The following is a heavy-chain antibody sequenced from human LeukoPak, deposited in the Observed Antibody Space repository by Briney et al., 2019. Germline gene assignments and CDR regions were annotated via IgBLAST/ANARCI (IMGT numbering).Heavy chain of an antibody. CDR2: IYYSGST. D-gene: IGHD3-16*01. CDR1: GGSISSYD. V-gene: IGHV4-59*01. J-gene: IGHJ3*02. Sequence: SETLSLTCTVSGGSISSYDWSWIRQPPGKGLEWIGYIYYSGSTNYNPSLKSRVTISVDTSKNQFSLKLSSVTAADTAVYYCARVDHRRYNDARHIWGQGTMVTVSS. CDR3: ARVDHRRYNDARHI.